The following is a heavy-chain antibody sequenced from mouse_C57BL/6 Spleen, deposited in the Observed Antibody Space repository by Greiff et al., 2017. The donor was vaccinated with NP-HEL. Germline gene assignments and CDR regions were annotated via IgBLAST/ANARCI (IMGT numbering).Heavy chain of an antibody. CDR3: ARGIGIYYGSSCFDY. J-gene: IGHJ2*01. D-gene: IGHD1-1*01. CDR2: IYPGDGDT. V-gene: IGHV1-80*01. Sequence: QVQLQQSGAELVKPGASVKISCKASGYAFSSYWMNWAKQRPGKGLEWIGQIYPGDGDTNYNGKFKGKATLTADKSSSTAYMQLSSLTSEDSAVYFCARGIGIYYGSSCFDYWGQGTTLTVSS. CDR1: GYAFSSYW.